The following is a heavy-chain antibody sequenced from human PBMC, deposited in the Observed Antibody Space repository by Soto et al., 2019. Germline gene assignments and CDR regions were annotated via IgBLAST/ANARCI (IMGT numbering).Heavy chain of an antibody. V-gene: IGHV1-3*01. Sequence: GASVKVSCKASGYTFTSYAMHWVRQAPGQRLEWMGWINAGNGNTKYSQKFQGRVTITRDTSASTAYMELSSLRSEDTAVYYCARDRLPLNDYVFDXWGQGTLVTVSS. J-gene: IGHJ4*02. CDR2: INAGNGNT. CDR3: ARDRLPLNDYVFDX. CDR1: GYTFTSYA. D-gene: IGHD3-16*01.